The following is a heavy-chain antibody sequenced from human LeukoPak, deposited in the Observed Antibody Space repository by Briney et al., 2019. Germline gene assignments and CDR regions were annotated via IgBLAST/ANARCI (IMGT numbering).Heavy chain of an antibody. CDR3: ARRRGSYFDY. D-gene: IGHD3-16*01. Sequence: SSETLSLTCTVSGGSISSYYWSWIRQPPGKGLEWIGYIYYSGSTNYNPSLKSRVTISVDTSKNQFSLKLSSVTAADTAVYYCARRRGSYFDYWGQGTLVTVSS. V-gene: IGHV4-59*12. CDR2: IYYSGST. J-gene: IGHJ4*02. CDR1: GGSISSYY.